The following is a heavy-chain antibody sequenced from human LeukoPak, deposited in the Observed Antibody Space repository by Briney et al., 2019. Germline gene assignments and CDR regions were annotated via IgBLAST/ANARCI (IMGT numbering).Heavy chain of an antibody. V-gene: IGHV1-69*13. Sequence: SVKVSCKASGGTFSSYAISWVRQAPGQGLEWMGGIIPIFGTANYAQKFQGRVTITADESTSTAYMELSSLRSEDTAVHYCARDHPDTAMVGFDYWGQGTLVTVSS. CDR1: GGTFSSYA. J-gene: IGHJ4*02. CDR2: IIPIFGTA. CDR3: ARDHPDTAMVGFDY. D-gene: IGHD5-18*01.